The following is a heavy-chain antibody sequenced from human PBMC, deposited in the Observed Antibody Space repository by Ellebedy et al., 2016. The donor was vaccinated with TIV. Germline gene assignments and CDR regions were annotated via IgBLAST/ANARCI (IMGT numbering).Heavy chain of an antibody. D-gene: IGHD3-22*01. J-gene: IGHJ6*02. Sequence: PGGSLRLSCAGSGFTFSSFAMSWVRQTPGKGLEWVSAISYNSAYIYYIDSVKGRFTISRDNSKNTLYLQMYRLRAEDTAVYFCARDRGRAYDTSGYYLIDGMDVWGQGTTVTVSS. V-gene: IGHV3-23*01. CDR1: GFTFSSFA. CDR2: ISYNSAYI. CDR3: ARDRGRAYDTSGYYLIDGMDV.